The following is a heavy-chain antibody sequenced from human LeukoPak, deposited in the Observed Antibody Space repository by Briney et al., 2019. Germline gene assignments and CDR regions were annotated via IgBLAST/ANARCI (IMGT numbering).Heavy chain of an antibody. Sequence: GGSLRLSCAASGFTFSSYGMHWVRQAPGKGLEWVAFISYDGSNKYYADSVKGRFSLSRDNSKNTLYLQMNTLRAEDTAVYYCASSAGYDILTGYYLVWGQGTLVTVSS. CDR3: ASSAGYDILTGYYLV. V-gene: IGHV3-30*03. J-gene: IGHJ4*02. CDR2: ISYDGSNK. D-gene: IGHD3-9*01. CDR1: GFTFSSYG.